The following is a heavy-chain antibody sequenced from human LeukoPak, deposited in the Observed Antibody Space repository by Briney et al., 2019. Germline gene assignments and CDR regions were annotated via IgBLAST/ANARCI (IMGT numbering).Heavy chain of an antibody. D-gene: IGHD3-10*01. V-gene: IGHV3-23*01. CDR2: ISGSGGST. Sequence: GGTLRLSCAASGFTFSSYGMSWVRQAPGKGLEWVSAISGSGGSTYYADSVKGRFTISRDNSKNTLYLQMSSLRAEDTAVYYCAKDVGLWFGEYYFDYWGQGTLVTVSS. J-gene: IGHJ4*02. CDR3: AKDVGLWFGEYYFDY. CDR1: GFTFSSYG.